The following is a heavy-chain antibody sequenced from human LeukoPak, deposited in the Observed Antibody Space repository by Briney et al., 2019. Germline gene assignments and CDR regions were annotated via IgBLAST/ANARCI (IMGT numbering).Heavy chain of an antibody. CDR2: ISGSGGST. D-gene: IGHD3-3*01. J-gene: IGHJ4*02. V-gene: IGHV3-23*01. CDR3: ARDSETGYYDFWSGLFDY. Sequence: PGGTLRLSCAAPGFTFSSYGMSWVRQAPGKGLEWVSAISGSGGSTYYADSVKGRFTISRDNSKNTLYLQMNSLRAEDTAVYYCARDSETGYYDFWSGLFDYWGQGTLVTVSS. CDR1: GFTFSSYG.